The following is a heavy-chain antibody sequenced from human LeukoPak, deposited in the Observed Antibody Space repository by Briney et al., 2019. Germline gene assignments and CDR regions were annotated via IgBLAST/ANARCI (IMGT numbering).Heavy chain of an antibody. CDR3: AKGFYDNSASGVFDI. Sequence: GGSLRLSCSASGFPFSSYAMHWVRQAPGKGLEWVSVISGGAGSTHHADSVKGRFTISRDNSKNTLYLQMNSLRAEDTAVYYCAKGFYDNSASGVFDIWGQGTMVTVSS. CDR1: GFPFSSYA. D-gene: IGHD3-22*01. V-gene: IGHV3-23*01. CDR2: ISGGAGST. J-gene: IGHJ3*02.